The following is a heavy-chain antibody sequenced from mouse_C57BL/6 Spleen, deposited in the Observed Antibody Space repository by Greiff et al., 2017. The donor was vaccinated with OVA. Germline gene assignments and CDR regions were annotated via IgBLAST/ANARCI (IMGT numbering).Heavy chain of an antibody. V-gene: IGHV1-80*01. CDR2: IYPGDGDT. CDR3: ARGERAY. CDR1: GYAFSSYW. Sequence: VQLQESGAELVKPGASVKISCKASGYAFSSYWMNWVKQRPGTGLEWIGQIYPGDGDTHYNGQFKGKATLPAYNSSSSAYMQLSSLASEEFAFCFCARGERAYWGQGTLVTVSA. J-gene: IGHJ3*01.